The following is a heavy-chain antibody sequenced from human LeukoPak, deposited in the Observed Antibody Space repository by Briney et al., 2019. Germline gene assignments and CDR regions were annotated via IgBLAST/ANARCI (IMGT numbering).Heavy chain of an antibody. V-gene: IGHV1-2*02. J-gene: IGHJ5*02. CDR3: ARDYIVVVVAATQNWFDP. Sequence: GASVKVSCKAAGGTFSSYAISWVRQAPGQGLEWMGWINPNSGGTNYAQKFQGRVTMTRDTSISTAYMELSRLRSDDTAVYYCARDYIVVVVAATQNWFDPWGQGTLVTVSS. D-gene: IGHD2-15*01. CDR2: INPNSGGT. CDR1: GGTFSSYA.